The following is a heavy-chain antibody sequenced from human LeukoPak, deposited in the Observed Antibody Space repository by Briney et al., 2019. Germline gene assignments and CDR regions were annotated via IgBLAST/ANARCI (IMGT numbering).Heavy chain of an antibody. J-gene: IGHJ4*02. CDR2: IYTSGST. Sequence: PPETLSLTCTVSGGSIGGYYWSWIRQPAGKGLEWIGRIYTSGSTNYNPSLKSRVTMSVDTSKNQFSLKLSSVTAADTAVYYCARDSPAGDSYYFDYWGQGTLVTVSS. CDR3: ARDSPAGDSYYFDY. V-gene: IGHV4-4*07. D-gene: IGHD2-2*01. CDR1: GGSIGGYY.